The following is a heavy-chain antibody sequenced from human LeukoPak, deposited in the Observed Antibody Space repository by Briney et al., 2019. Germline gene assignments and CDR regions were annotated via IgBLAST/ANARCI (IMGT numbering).Heavy chain of an antibody. CDR3: ARSHYDFWSGHPFDY. CDR2: IYYSGST. J-gene: IGHJ4*02. D-gene: IGHD3-3*01. CDR1: GGSISSYY. V-gene: IGHV4-59*01. Sequence: PSETLSLTCTVSGGSISSYYWSWIRQPPGKGLEWIGYIYYSGSTNYNPSLRSRVTISVDTSKNQFSLKPSSVTAADTAVYYCARSHYDFWSGHPFDYWGQGTLVTVSS.